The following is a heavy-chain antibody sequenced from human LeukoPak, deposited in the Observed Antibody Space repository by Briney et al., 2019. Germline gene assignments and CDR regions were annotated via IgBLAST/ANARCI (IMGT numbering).Heavy chain of an antibody. CDR3: ARDSPGCSGGSCYPTGLDY. V-gene: IGHV1-2*02. Sequence: ASVKVSCKASGYTFTGYYIHWVRQAPGQGLEWMGCINPNSGGTNYAQKFQGRVTMTRDTSISTAYMELSRLRSDDTAVYYCARDSPGCSGGSCYPTGLDYWGQGTLVTVSS. D-gene: IGHD2-15*01. CDR1: GYTFTGYY. CDR2: INPNSGGT. J-gene: IGHJ4*02.